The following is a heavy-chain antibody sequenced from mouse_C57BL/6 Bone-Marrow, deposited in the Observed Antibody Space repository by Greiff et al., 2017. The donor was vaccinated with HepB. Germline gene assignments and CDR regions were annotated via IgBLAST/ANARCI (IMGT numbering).Heavy chain of an antibody. CDR2: ISSGGDYI. V-gene: IGHV5-9-1*02. J-gene: IGHJ4*01. Sequence: EVQGVESGEGLVKPGGSLKLSCAASGFTFSSYAMSWVRQTPEKRLEWVAYISSGGDYIYYADTVKGRFTISRDNARNTLYLQMSSLKSEDTAMYYCTREDYYGSNYAMDYWGQGTSVTVSS. CDR1: GFTFSSYA. D-gene: IGHD1-1*01. CDR3: TREDYYGSNYAMDY.